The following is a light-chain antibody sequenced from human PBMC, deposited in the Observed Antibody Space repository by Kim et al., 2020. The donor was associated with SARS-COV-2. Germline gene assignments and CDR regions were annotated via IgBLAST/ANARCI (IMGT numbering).Light chain of an antibody. V-gene: IGLV3-19*01. CDR3: NSRDSSGNHVV. CDR1: SLRRYY. CDR2: GKN. J-gene: IGLJ2*01. Sequence: SSVLTQDPAVSVALGQTVRITCQGDSLRRYYASWYQQKPGQAPVLVIYGKNNRPSGIPDRFSGSSSGNTASLTITGAQAEDEADYYCNSRDSSGNHVVFG.